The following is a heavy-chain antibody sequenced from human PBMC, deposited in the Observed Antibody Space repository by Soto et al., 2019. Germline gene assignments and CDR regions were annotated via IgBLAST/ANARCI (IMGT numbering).Heavy chain of an antibody. Sequence: HPWWSLRISCAACEFTFSNYAIIWVRQAPGKGLEWVSIISDSGSRTYYTDSVRGRFTISRDNSKNSLYLQMNSLRAEDTAVYYCSKSLNINWKNWFDPWGQGTLVTVSS. CDR3: SKSLNINWKNWFDP. J-gene: IGHJ5*02. CDR1: EFTFSNYA. V-gene: IGHV3-23*01. CDR2: ISDSGSRT. D-gene: IGHD1-1*01.